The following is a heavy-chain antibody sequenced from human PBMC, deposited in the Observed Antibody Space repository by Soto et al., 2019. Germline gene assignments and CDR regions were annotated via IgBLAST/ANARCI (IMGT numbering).Heavy chain of an antibody. Sequence: GGSLRLSCATSGFTLCAYDMNWVRQAQGMGLEWVSLVNSGSGGSTYYADSVKGRFTISRDDSKNTLYLQMNSLRAEDTAVYYCRAYTYGQGFDYWGQGTLVTVSS. D-gene: IGHD5-18*01. J-gene: IGHJ4*02. V-gene: IGHV3-23*01. CDR1: GFTLCAYD. CDR3: RAYTYGQGFDY. CDR2: NSGSGGST.